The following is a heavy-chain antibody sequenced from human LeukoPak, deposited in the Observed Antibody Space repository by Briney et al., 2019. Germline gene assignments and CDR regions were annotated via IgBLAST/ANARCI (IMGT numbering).Heavy chain of an antibody. J-gene: IGHJ4*02. CDR2: IRSKAYGGTT. D-gene: IGHD1-26*01. V-gene: IGHV3-49*04. CDR3: TRVLQGIVGATMDY. CDR1: GFTFGDYA. Sequence: QSGGSLRLSCTASGFTFGDYAMSWVRQAPGKGLEWVGFIRSKAYGGTTEYAASVKGRFTISRDDSKSIAYLQMNSLKTEDTAVYYCTRVLQGIVGATMDYWGQGTLVTVSS.